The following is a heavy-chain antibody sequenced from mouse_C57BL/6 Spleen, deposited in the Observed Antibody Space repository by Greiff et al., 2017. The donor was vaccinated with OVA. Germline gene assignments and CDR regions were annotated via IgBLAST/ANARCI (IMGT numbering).Heavy chain of an antibody. Sequence: VMLVESGPGLVAPSQSLSITCTVSGFSLTSYGVHWVRQPPGKGLEWLVVIWSDGSTTYNSALKSRLSISKDNSKSQVFLKMNSLQTDDTAMYYCARHPYDYDGYAMDYWGQGTSVTVSS. J-gene: IGHJ4*01. D-gene: IGHD2-4*01. V-gene: IGHV2-6-1*01. CDR2: IWSDGST. CDR3: ARHPYDYDGYAMDY. CDR1: GFSLTSYG.